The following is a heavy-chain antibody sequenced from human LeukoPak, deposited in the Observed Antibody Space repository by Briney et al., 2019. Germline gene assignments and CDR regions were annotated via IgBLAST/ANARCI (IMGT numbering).Heavy chain of an antibody. CDR3: ATAPQASYCSSTSCYVFDY. CDR1: GYTLTELS. CDR2: FDPEDGET. D-gene: IGHD2-2*01. Sequence: ASVRVSCKVSGYTLTELSMHWVRQAPGKGLEWMGGFDPEDGETIYVQKFQGRVTMTEDTSTDTAYMELSSLRSEDTAVYYCATAPQASYCSSTSCYVFDYWGQGTLVTVSS. V-gene: IGHV1-24*01. J-gene: IGHJ4*02.